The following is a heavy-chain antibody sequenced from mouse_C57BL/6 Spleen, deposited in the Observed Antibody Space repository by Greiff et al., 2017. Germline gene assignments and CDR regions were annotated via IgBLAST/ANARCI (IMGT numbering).Heavy chain of an antibody. CDR3: ARRHYGSSYGYFDV. Sequence: QVQLQQPGAELVKPGASVKLSCKASGYTFTSYWMHWVKQRPGQGLEWIGMIHPNSGSTNYNEKFKSKATLTVDKSSSTADMQLSSLTSEDSAVYYCARRHYGSSYGYFDVWGTGTTVTVSS. V-gene: IGHV1-64*01. D-gene: IGHD1-1*01. CDR2: IHPNSGST. J-gene: IGHJ1*03. CDR1: GYTFTSYW.